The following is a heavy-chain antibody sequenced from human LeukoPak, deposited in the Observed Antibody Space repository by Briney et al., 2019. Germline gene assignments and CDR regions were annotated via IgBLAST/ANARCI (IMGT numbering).Heavy chain of an antibody. V-gene: IGHV1-69*05. Sequence: SVKVSCKASGYTFTSYDINWVRQATGQGLEWMGGIIPIFGTANYAQKFQGRVTITTDEFTSTAYMEVSSLRSEDTAVYYCGRKAGDCGGGSCYSIDYWGQGTLVTVSS. CDR2: IIPIFGTA. D-gene: IGHD2-15*01. CDR3: GRKAGDCGGGSCYSIDY. J-gene: IGHJ4*02. CDR1: GYTFTSYD.